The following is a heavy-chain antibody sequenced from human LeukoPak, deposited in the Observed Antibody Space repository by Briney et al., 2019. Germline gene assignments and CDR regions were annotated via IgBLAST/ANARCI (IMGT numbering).Heavy chain of an antibody. CDR1: GGSISSGSYY. J-gene: IGHJ4*02. CDR2: IYTSGST. V-gene: IGHV4-61*02. CDR3: ARSLLWLHYFDY. Sequence: SETLSLTCTVSGGSISSGSYYWSWIRQPAGKGLEWIGRIYTSGSTNYNPSLKSRVTISVDTSKNQFSLKLSSVTAADTAVYYCARSLLWLHYFDYWGQGTLVTVSS. D-gene: IGHD3-10*01.